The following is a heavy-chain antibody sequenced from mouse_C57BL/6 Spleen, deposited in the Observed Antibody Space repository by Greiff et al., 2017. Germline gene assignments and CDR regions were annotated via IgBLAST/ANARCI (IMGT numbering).Heavy chain of an antibody. Sequence: QVQLQQSGAELMKPGASVKLSCTATGYTFTGYWIEWVKQRPGHGLEWIGEILPGSGSTNYNAKFKGKATFTADTSSNTAYMQLSSLTTEDSAIYYCARNYGSSYYFDVWGTGTTVTVSS. V-gene: IGHV1-9*01. CDR1: GYTFTGYW. J-gene: IGHJ1*03. D-gene: IGHD1-1*01. CDR2: ILPGSGST. CDR3: ARNYGSSYYFDV.